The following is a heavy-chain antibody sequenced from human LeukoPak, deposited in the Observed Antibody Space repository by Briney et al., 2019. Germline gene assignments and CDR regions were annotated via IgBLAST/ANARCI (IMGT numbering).Heavy chain of an antibody. V-gene: IGHV4-59*12. CDR2: IYFSGTT. J-gene: IGHJ4*02. Sequence: SETLSLTCAVYGGSFSGYYWSWIRQPPGKGLEWIGYIYFSGTTNYNPSLMSRVSISVDTSKNQFSLKLSSVTAADTAVYYCARGTRGTVPTTFDYWGQGTLVTVSS. CDR3: ARGTRGTVPTTFDY. CDR1: GGSFSGYY. D-gene: IGHD1/OR15-1a*01.